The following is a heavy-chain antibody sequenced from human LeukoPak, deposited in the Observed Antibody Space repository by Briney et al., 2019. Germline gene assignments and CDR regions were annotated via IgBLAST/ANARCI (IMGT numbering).Heavy chain of an antibody. J-gene: IGHJ4*02. CDR3: ARESGKFDY. Sequence: GGSLRLSCVASGLPIGDFAMRWVRQAPGKGLEWVSLISGDGVSTFYADSVKGRFSISRDNSKNSLSLEMNSLRTEDTAMYYCARESGKFDYWGQGTLVAVSS. CDR2: ISGDGVST. V-gene: IGHV3-43*02. CDR1: GLPIGDFA.